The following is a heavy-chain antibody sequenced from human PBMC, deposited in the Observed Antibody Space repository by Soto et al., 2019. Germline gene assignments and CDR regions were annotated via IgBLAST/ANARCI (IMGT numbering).Heavy chain of an antibody. D-gene: IGHD6-6*01. CDR2: VKGNGGST. J-gene: IGHJ3*02. CDR1: GFIFNNYV. CDR3: AKGSSIAARAAFDI. V-gene: IGHV3-23*01. Sequence: PGGSLRLSCAASGFIFNNYVMTWVRQAPGKGLEWVSGVKGNGGSTHYADSVKGRFTISRDDSKNALYLQMNSLRAEDTAVYYCAKGSSIAARAAFDIWGQGTMVTVSS.